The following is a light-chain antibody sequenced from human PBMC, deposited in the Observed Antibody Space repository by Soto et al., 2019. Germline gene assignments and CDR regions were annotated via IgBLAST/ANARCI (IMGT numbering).Light chain of an antibody. CDR2: GAS. Sequence: EFVLTQSPVTLSLSPGERVTLSCRASQDVYSNLAWYQQRPGQAPRLLMFGASTRAPGIPARFSGSGSGTEFTLTISSLQSEDFAVYFCHQYENWPKTFGQGTKVDIK. V-gene: IGKV3-15*01. CDR1: QDVYSN. CDR3: HQYENWPKT. J-gene: IGKJ1*01.